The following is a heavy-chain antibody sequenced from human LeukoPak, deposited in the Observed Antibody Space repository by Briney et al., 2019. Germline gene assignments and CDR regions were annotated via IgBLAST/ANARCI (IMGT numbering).Heavy chain of an antibody. Sequence: DTLSLTCTVWGGPNNSYHWMWIRQPAGKGREGVGRIYNSGSTNYNPSLKSRVTMSVDTSKNQFSLKLSSVTAADTAVYYCASRGSYYKDGLDYWGQGTLVTVSS. V-gene: IGHV4-4*07. CDR1: GGPNNSYH. J-gene: IGHJ4*02. CDR2: IYNSGST. D-gene: IGHD3-10*01. CDR3: ASRGSYYKDGLDY.